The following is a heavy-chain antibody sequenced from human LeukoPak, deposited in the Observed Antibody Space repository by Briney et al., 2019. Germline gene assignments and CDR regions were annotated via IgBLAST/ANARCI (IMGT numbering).Heavy chain of an antibody. D-gene: IGHD4-23*01. Sequence: SVKFSCNASGYTFINYYMHWVRQAPGQGLEWMGIINPSAGSSNYAQKFQGRVTMTRDTSTSTVYMELSSLRSEDTAVYYCARDAASNSCWFDPWGQGTLVTVSS. J-gene: IGHJ5*02. CDR3: ARDAASNSCWFDP. CDR1: GYTFINYY. V-gene: IGHV1-46*01. CDR2: INPSAGSS.